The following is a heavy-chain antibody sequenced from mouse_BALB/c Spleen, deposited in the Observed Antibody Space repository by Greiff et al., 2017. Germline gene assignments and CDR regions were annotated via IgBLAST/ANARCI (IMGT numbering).Heavy chain of an antibody. J-gene: IGHJ3*01. CDR2: IDPENGDT. CDR3: NVYYDYDGFAY. D-gene: IGHD2-4*01. Sequence: EVKLQESGAELVRSGASVKLSCTASGFNIKDYYMHWVKQRPEQGLEWIGWIDPENGDTEYAPKFQGKATMTADTSSNTAYLQLSSLTSEDTAVYYCNVYYDYDGFAYWGQGTLVTVSA. V-gene: IGHV14-4*02. CDR1: GFNIKDYY.